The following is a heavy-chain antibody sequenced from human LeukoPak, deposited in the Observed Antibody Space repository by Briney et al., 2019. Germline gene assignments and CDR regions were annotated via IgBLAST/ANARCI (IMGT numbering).Heavy chain of an antibody. CDR3: ARVSGSSSLGYYFDY. CDR2: ISSSSRYM. Sequence: GGSLRLSCAASGFTFSSYSMNWVRLAPGKGLEWVSSISSSSRYMYYADSVKGRFTISRDNAKNSLYLQMNSLRAEDTALYYCARVSGSSSLGYYFDYWGQGTLVTVSS. CDR1: GFTFSSYS. J-gene: IGHJ4*02. D-gene: IGHD6-13*01. V-gene: IGHV3-21*04.